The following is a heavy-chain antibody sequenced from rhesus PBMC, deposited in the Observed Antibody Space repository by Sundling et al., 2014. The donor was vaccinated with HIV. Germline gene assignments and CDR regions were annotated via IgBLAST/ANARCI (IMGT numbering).Heavy chain of an antibody. V-gene: IGHV4-80*01. Sequence: QVQLQESGPGLVKPSETLSLTCTVSGASISTYWWTWIRQPPGKGLEWIGQINGNSGITNYNPSLKSRVTISRDTSKNQFSLKLSSVTAADTAVYYCAINLVAVIDYWGQGVLVTVSS. CDR1: GASISTYW. CDR3: AINLVAVIDY. J-gene: IGHJ4*01. D-gene: IGHD4-4*01. CDR2: INGNSGIT.